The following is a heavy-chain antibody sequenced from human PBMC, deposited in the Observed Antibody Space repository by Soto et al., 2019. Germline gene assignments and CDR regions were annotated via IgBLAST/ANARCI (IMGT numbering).Heavy chain of an antibody. V-gene: IGHV3-21*01. J-gene: IGHJ6*02. CDR2: ITSSGSYV. CDR1: GFTFSRNT. CDR3: VKDQGIEEMEG. Sequence: GGSLRLSCVTSGFTFSRNTMNWVRQAPGKGLEWVASITSSGSYVYYADSVKGRFSASRDNDKNSQSLQMDGLRPDDTAIYFGVKDQGIEEMEGWGQGTTVTVAS. D-gene: IGHD1-1*01.